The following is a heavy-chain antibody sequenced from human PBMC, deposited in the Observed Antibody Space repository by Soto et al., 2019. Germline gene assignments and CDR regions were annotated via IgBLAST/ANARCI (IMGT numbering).Heavy chain of an antibody. CDR2: IKSKTDGGTT. CDR1: GFTFSNAW. V-gene: IGHV3-15*07. D-gene: IGHD5-18*01. Sequence: GGSLRLSCAASGFTFSNAWMNWVRQAPGKGLEWVGRIKSKTDGGTTDYAAPVKGRFTISRDDSKNTLYLQMNSLKTEDTAVYYCTTEEFEWAGIQLLGHYYYYGMDVWGQGTTVTVSS. J-gene: IGHJ6*02. CDR3: TTEEFEWAGIQLLGHYYYYGMDV.